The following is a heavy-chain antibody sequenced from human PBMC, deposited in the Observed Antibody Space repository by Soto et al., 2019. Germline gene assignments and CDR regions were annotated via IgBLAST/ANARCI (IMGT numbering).Heavy chain of an antibody. V-gene: IGHV2-5*02. D-gene: IGHD4-17*01. CDR2: IYWDDDK. CDR3: ASLYAVYYGDYLYYFDY. J-gene: IGHJ4*02. Sequence: SGPTLVNPTQTLTLTCTFSGFSLSTSGVGVGWIRQPPGKALEWLALIYWDDDKRYSPSLKSRLTITKDTSKNQVVLTMTNMDPVDTATYYCASLYAVYYGDYLYYFDYWGQGTLVTVSS. CDR1: GFSLSTSGVG.